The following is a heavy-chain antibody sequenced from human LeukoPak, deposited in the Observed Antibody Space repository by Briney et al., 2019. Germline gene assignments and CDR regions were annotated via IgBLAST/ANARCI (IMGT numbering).Heavy chain of an antibody. Sequence: SETLSLTCTVSGGSNSSYYWGWIRQPPEKGLEWIGSIFYTGNAYYNPSLKSRVTISADTSTNQFSLRLKSVTAADTGFYYCARHPGRAAPDYWGQGTLVTVSS. CDR3: ARHPGRAAPDY. CDR2: IFYTGNA. D-gene: IGHD3-10*01. CDR1: GGSNSSYY. J-gene: IGHJ4*02. V-gene: IGHV4-39*01.